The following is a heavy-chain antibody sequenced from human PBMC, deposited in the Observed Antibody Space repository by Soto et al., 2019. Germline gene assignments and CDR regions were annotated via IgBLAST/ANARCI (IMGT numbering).Heavy chain of an antibody. CDR3: ARARCSSGQCYYFDY. J-gene: IGHJ4*02. D-gene: IGHD2-15*01. Sequence: EVQLVESGEGLVQPGGSLRLSCAASGFTFSSYNIHWIRQAPGKGLEFFSAISRSGDRTYYADSAKGRFTITRDNSKNTVWLQMGSLRAEDMAVYYCARARCSSGQCYYFDYWGRGALVSVSS. CDR1: GFTFSSYN. V-gene: IGHV3-64*02. CDR2: ISRSGDRT.